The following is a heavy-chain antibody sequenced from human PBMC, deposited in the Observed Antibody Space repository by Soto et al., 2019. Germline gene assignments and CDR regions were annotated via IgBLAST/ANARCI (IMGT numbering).Heavy chain of an antibody. J-gene: IGHJ6*02. Sequence: SETLSLTCTVSGGSISSGDYYWSWIRQPPGKGLEWIGYIYYSGSTYYNPSLKSRVTISVDTSKNQFSLKLSSVTAADTAVYYCARIPIVLVVAATASHYGIDVWGQGTTVTVSS. D-gene: IGHD2-15*01. V-gene: IGHV4-30-4*01. CDR3: ARIPIVLVVAATASHYGIDV. CDR2: IYYSGST. CDR1: GGSISSGDYY.